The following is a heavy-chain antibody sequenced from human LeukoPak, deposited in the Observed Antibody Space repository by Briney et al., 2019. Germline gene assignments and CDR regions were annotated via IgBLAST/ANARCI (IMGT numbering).Heavy chain of an antibody. CDR3: AKDFYGGTDDAFDI. D-gene: IGHD4-23*01. V-gene: IGHV3-30*18. CDR1: GLTFSSYG. Sequence: PGGSLRLSCAASGLTFSSYGMHWVRQAPGKGLEWVAVISYDGSNKYYADSVKGRFTISRDNSKNTLYLQMNSLRAEDTAVYYCAKDFYGGTDDAFDIWGQGTMVTVSS. CDR2: ISYDGSNK. J-gene: IGHJ3*02.